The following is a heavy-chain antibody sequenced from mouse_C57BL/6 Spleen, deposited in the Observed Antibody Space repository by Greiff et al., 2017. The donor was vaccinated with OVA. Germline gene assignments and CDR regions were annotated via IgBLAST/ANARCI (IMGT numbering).Heavy chain of an antibody. Sequence: EVQLQQSGPELVKPGDSVKISCKASGYSFTGYFMNWVMQSHGQSLAWIGRINPYNGDTFYNQKFKGKATLTVDKSSSTAHMELRSLTSEDSAVYYCARGDGYYEGYWGQGTTLTVSS. V-gene: IGHV1-20*01. CDR2: INPYNGDT. CDR1: GYSFTGYF. J-gene: IGHJ2*01. CDR3: ARGDGYYEGY. D-gene: IGHD2-3*01.